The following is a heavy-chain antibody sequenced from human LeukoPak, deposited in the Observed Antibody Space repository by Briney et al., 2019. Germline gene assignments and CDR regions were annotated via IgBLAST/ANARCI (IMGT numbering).Heavy chain of an antibody. CDR1: GGTFSSYA. CDR2: IIPIFGRA. D-gene: IGHD6-19*01. Sequence: SVKVSCKASGGTFSSYAISWVRQAPGQGLEWMGGIIPIFGRANYAQKFQRSVTITTDESTRTAYMELSSLRSEDTAVYYCAFQGWLVRTPFDYWGQGTLVTVSS. CDR3: AFQGWLVRTPFDY. J-gene: IGHJ4*02. V-gene: IGHV1-69*05.